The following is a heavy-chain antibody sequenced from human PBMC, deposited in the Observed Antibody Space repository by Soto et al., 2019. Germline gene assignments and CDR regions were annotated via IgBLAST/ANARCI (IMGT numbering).Heavy chain of an antibody. CDR3: ARDPYCSSTSCPTAFYGMDV. J-gene: IGHJ6*02. Sequence: ASVKVSCKASGGTFSSYAISWVRQAPGQGLEWMGGIIPIFGTANYAQKFQGRVTITADESTSTAYMELSSLRSDDTAVYYCARDPYCSSTSCPTAFYGMDVWGQGTTVTVSS. CDR2: IIPIFGTA. D-gene: IGHD2-2*01. V-gene: IGHV1-69*13. CDR1: GGTFSSYA.